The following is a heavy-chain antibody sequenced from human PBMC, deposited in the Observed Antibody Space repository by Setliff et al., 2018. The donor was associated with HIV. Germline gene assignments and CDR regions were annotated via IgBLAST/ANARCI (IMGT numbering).Heavy chain of an antibody. D-gene: IGHD2-2*02. V-gene: IGHV1-46*01. J-gene: IGHJ3*02. Sequence: ASVKVSCKASGNTFSSYGITWVRQAPGQGLEWMGMVYPSDGSTSHAQKFQGRVTMTRDTSTSTIYMELNSLTSEDTAVYYCARDNTAFDIWGQGTMVTVSS. CDR2: VYPSDGST. CDR1: GNTFSSYG. CDR3: ARDNTAFDI.